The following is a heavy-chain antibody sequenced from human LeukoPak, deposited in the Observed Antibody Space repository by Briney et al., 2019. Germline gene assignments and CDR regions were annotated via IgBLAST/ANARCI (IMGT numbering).Heavy chain of an antibody. CDR3: AKDSDWNYLTYFDY. J-gene: IGHJ4*02. CDR1: GFTFSSYW. D-gene: IGHD1-7*01. CDR2: IKQDGSEK. Sequence: GGSLRLSCAASGFTFSSYWMSWVRQAPGKGLEWVANIKQDGSEKYYVDSVKGRFTISRDNAKNSLYLQMNSLRAEDTAVYYCAKDSDWNYLTYFDYWGQGTLVTVSS. V-gene: IGHV3-7*01.